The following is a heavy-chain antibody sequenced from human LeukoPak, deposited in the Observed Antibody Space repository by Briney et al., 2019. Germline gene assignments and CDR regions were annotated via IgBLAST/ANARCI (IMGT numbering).Heavy chain of an antibody. Sequence: GGSLRLSCAASGFTFSSYAMSWVRQAPGKGLEWVSAISGSGGSTYYADSVKGRFTISRDNSKNTLYLQMNSLRAEDTAVYYCAKGYYYDSSGYLIFGAFDIWGQGTMVTVSS. J-gene: IGHJ3*02. D-gene: IGHD3-22*01. CDR2: ISGSGGST. V-gene: IGHV3-23*01. CDR3: AKGYYYDSSGYLIFGAFDI. CDR1: GFTFSSYA.